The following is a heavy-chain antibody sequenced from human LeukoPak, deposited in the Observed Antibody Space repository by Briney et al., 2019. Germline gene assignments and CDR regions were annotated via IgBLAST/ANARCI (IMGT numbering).Heavy chain of an antibody. CDR2: ISSDGSIT. CDR1: GFTFSTYW. J-gene: IGHJ4*02. D-gene: IGHD3-10*01. V-gene: IGHV3-74*01. Sequence: GGSLRLSCAASGFTFSTYWMHWLRKAPGKGRVGVSCISSDGSITGYADFVKGRFTICRDNGKNTLYLQMNSLSADDRAVYYCARHLNYYLDYWGQGTLVTVSS. CDR3: ARHLNYYLDY.